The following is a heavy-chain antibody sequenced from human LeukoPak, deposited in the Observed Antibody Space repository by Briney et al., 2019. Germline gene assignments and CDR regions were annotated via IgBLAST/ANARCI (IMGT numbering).Heavy chain of an antibody. D-gene: IGHD3-10*01. CDR2: VSNRGAST. CDR3: AKDRDPYDYGSGSYYNGVFDY. V-gene: IGHV3-23*01. CDR1: GFTFSSYG. Sequence: PGGSLRLSCAASGFTFSSYGMSWVRQAPGKELEWVSAVSNRGASTYYADSVKGRFTISRDNSKNTLYLQMNSLRAEDTAVYYCAKDRDPYDYGSGSYYNGVFDYWGQGTLVTVSS. J-gene: IGHJ4*02.